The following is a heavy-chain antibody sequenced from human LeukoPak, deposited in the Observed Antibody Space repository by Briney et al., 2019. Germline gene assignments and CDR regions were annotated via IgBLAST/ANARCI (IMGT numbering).Heavy chain of an antibody. D-gene: IGHD2-2*01. CDR2: ISYDGSSK. V-gene: IGHV3-30*04. CDR1: GFTFSSYA. Sequence: GGSLRLSCAASGFTFSSYAMHWVRQAPGKGLEWVAVISYDGSSKYYADSVKGRFTISRDNSKNTLYLQMNSLRAEDTAVYYCARGITSESDYWGQGTLVTVSS. CDR3: ARGITSESDY. J-gene: IGHJ4*02.